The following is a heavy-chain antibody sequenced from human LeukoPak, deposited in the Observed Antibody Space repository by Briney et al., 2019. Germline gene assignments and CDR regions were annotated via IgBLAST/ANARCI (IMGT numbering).Heavy chain of an antibody. CDR1: GFTVSSNY. CDR3: ARESGCSGGSCYHRGYYFDY. CDR2: IYSGGST. Sequence: GSLRLSCAASGFTVSSNYMSWVRQAPGKGLEWVSVIYSGGSTYYADSVKGRFTISRDNSKNTLYLQMNSLRAEDTAVYYCARESGCSGGSCYHRGYYFDYWGQGTLVTVSS. J-gene: IGHJ4*02. D-gene: IGHD2-15*01. V-gene: IGHV3-66*01.